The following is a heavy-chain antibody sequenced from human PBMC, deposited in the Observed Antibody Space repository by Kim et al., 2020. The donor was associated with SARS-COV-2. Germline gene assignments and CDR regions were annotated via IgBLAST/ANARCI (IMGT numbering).Heavy chain of an antibody. D-gene: IGHD6-19*01. J-gene: IGHJ4*02. Sequence: DNTKYSRKFQGRVTITRDTSANTAYMELTSLRSEDTAIYYCARGSGWAFDYWGQGTLVTVAS. CDR2: DNT. CDR3: ARGSGWAFDY. V-gene: IGHV1-3*01.